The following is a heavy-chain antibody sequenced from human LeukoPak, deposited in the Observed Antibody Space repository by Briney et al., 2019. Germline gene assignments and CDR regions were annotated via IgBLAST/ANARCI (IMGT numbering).Heavy chain of an antibody. CDR3: ARTLRLGYCSSTSCTNGYMDV. CDR2: IIPIFGTA. V-gene: IGHV1-69*13. D-gene: IGHD2-2*01. J-gene: IGHJ6*03. CDR1: GGTFSSYA. Sequence: SVKVSCKASGGTFSSYAISWVRQAPGQGLEWMGGIIPIFGTANYAQKFQGRVTITADESTSTAYMELSSLRSEDTAVYYCARTLRLGYCSSTSCTNGYMDVWGKGTTVTVSS.